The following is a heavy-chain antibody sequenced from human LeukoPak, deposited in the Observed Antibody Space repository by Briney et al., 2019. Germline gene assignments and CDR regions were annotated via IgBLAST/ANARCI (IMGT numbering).Heavy chain of an antibody. CDR2: ISGSGGSI. J-gene: IGHJ4*02. CDR3: AKDPSLLLRATTFSSYFDY. D-gene: IGHD2/OR15-2a*01. CDR1: GFTFSSYA. Sequence: PGGSLRLSCAASGFTFSSYAMSWVRQAPGKGLEWVSAISGSGGSIYYADSVKGRFTISRDNSKNTLYLQMNSLRAEDTAVYYCAKDPSLLLRATTFSSYFDYWGQGTLVTVSS. V-gene: IGHV3-23*01.